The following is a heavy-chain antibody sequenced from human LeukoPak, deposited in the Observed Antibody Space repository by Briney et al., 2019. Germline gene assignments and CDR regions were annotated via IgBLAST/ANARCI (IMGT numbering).Heavy chain of an antibody. J-gene: IGHJ3*02. D-gene: IGHD1-1*01. Sequence: SETLSLTCTVSGGSISSYYWSWIRQPPGKGLEWIGYIYYSGSTNYNPSLKSRVTISVDTSKNQFSLKLSSVTAADTAVYYCARGRRPGTKITEYFDIWGQGTMVTVSS. CDR1: GGSISSYY. CDR3: ARGRRPGTKITEYFDI. V-gene: IGHV4-59*08. CDR2: IYYSGST.